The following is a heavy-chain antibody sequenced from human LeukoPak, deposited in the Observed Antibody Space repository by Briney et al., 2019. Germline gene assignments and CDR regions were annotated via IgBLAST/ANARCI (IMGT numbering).Heavy chain of an antibody. Sequence: PSETLSLTCAVYGGSFSGYYWSWIRQPPGKGLEWIGEINHSGNTNYNPSLKSRVTISVDTSKNQFSLKLSSVTAADTAVYYCARHLLIVGPFDIWGQGTMVTVSS. D-gene: IGHD3-22*01. CDR1: GGSFSGYY. J-gene: IGHJ3*02. V-gene: IGHV4-34*01. CDR3: ARHLLIVGPFDI. CDR2: INHSGNT.